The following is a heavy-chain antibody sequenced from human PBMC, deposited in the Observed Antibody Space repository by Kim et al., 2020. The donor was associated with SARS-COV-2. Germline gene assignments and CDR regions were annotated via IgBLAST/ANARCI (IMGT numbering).Heavy chain of an antibody. D-gene: IGHD3-22*01. CDR3: ARDRDSSGHFDY. Sequence: NYAQKFQGRVTITADESTSPAYMELSSLRSEDTAVYYCARDRDSSGHFDYWGQGTLVTVSS. V-gene: IGHV1-69*01. J-gene: IGHJ4*02.